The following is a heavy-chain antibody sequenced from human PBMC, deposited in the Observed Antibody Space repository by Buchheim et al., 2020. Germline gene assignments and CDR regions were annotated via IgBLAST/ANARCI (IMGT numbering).Heavy chain of an antibody. CDR1: GYTFTSYD. CDR2: MNPNSGNT. Sequence: QVQLVQSGAEVKKPGASVKVSCKASGYTFTSYDINWVRQATGQGLEWMGWMNPNSGNTGYAQKFQGRVPLTRNTSISTAYMELSSLRSEDTAVYYCARLYYYDSSGYYYYYYYGMDVWGQGTT. D-gene: IGHD3-22*01. J-gene: IGHJ6*02. CDR3: ARLYYYDSSGYYYYYYYGMDV. V-gene: IGHV1-8*01.